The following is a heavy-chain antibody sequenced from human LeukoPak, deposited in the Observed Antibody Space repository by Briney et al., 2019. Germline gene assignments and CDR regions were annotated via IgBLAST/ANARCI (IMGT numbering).Heavy chain of an antibody. J-gene: IGHJ4*02. CDR3: ASGGYSPTRFDY. V-gene: IGHV4-39*07. Sequence: PSETLSLTCTVSGGSISSSSYYWGWIRQPPGKGLEWIGSIYYSGSTYYNPSLKSRVTMSVDTSKNQFSLKLTSVTAADTAVYYCASGGYSPTRFDYWGQGTLVTVSS. CDR1: GGSISSSSYY. CDR2: IYYSGST. D-gene: IGHD6-13*01.